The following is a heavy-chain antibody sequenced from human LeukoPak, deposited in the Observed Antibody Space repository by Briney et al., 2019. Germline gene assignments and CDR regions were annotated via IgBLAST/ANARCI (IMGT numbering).Heavy chain of an antibody. D-gene: IGHD1-1*01. Sequence: ASVKVSCKASGFTSSSYWMHWVRQAPGQGLEWLGLINPAGTITVFARKFQGRATVTRDTSASTVYMELNTLTSEDTAVYYCVREDNSPYKNFDHWGQGTLVTVSS. J-gene: IGHJ4*02. CDR1: GFTSSSYW. V-gene: IGHV1-46*01. CDR2: INPAGTIT. CDR3: VREDNSPYKNFDH.